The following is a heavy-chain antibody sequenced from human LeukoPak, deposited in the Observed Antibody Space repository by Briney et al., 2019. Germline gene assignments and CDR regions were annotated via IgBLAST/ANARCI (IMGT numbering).Heavy chain of an antibody. Sequence: SQTLSLTCAISGDSVSVNSAAWNWIRQSPSRGLEWLGRTYQRSKWYNDYAVSVKSRITINPDISKNQFSLQLNSVTPEDTAVYYCARSPSPYSSGWYFDYWGQGTLVTVSS. CDR3: ARSPSPYSSGWYFDY. J-gene: IGHJ4*02. D-gene: IGHD6-19*01. CDR1: GDSVSVNSAA. CDR2: TYQRSKWYN. V-gene: IGHV6-1*01.